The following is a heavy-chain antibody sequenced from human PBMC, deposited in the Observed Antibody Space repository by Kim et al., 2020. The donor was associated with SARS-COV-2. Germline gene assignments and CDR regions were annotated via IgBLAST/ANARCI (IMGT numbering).Heavy chain of an antibody. CDR2: IWYDGSNK. J-gene: IGHJ6*02. CDR3: AKEGRGIYYDSRGYYPPYYYYGMDV. Sequence: GGSLRLSCAASGFTFSSYAMHWVRQAPGKGLEWVAVIWYDGSNKYYADSVKGRFTISRDNSKNTLYLQMNSLRAEDTAVYYCAKEGRGIYYDSRGYYPPYYYYGMDVWGQGTTVTVSS. V-gene: IGHV3-33*06. CDR1: GFTFSSYA. D-gene: IGHD3-22*01.